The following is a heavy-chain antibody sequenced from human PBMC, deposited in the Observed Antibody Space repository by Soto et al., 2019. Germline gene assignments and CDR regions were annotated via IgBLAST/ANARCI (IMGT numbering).Heavy chain of an antibody. CDR1: GGTFSTYA. J-gene: IGHJ6*02. D-gene: IGHD3-16*01. CDR2: LIPIFGSA. CDR3: AREAPGGGEYAVDV. V-gene: IGHV1-69*01. Sequence: QVQLVQSGAEVKKPGSSVKVSCKTSGGTFSTYAISWVRQAPGQGLEWIGGLIPIFGSANYAQKFQGRVTITADESTSTAYMEFSSLRSEDTAVYYCAREAPGGGEYAVDVWGQGTTVTVSS.